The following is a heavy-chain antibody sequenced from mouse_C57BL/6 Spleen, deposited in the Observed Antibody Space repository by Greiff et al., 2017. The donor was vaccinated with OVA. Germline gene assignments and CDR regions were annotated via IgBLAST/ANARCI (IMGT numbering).Heavy chain of an antibody. CDR1: GYAFSSSW. CDR2: IYPGDGDT. D-gene: IGHD5-1*01. V-gene: IGHV1-82*01. CDR3: ARYLSHYWYFDV. J-gene: IGHJ1*03. Sequence: VQLQESGPELVKPGASVKISCKASGYAFSSSWMNWVKLRPGKGLEWIGRIYPGDGDTNYNGKFKGKATLTADKSSSTAYIQLSSLTSEDSAVYFCARYLSHYWYFDVWGTGTTVTVSS.